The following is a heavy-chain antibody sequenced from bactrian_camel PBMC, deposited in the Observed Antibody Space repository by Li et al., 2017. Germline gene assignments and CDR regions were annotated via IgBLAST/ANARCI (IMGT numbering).Heavy chain of an antibody. D-gene: IGHD6*01. J-gene: IGHJ4*01. Sequence: VQLVESGGGSVQAGGSLRLSCVASGYASSYCMAWFRQAPGKEREGVALIGTYGWTNYADSVKGRFTISQDSARNTVYLQMNNLQPEDTATCYRAEGRGSRGEHCYSLNYWGQGTQVTVS. V-gene: IGHV3S67*01. CDR1: GYASSYC. CDR2: IGTYGWT. CDR3: AEGRGSRGEHCYSLNY.